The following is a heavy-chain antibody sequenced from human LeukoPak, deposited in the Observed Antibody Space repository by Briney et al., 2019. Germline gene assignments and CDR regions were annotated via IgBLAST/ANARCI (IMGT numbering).Heavy chain of an antibody. CDR3: ARVGYYEIVDV. D-gene: IGHD3-22*01. Sequence: GGSLRLSCAASGFTFNSYAMHWVRQAPGKGLEYVSAISSNGSSTYYANSVKGRFTISRDNSKNTLYLQMGSLRAEDTAVYYCARVGYYEIVDVWGQRTTVTVSS. J-gene: IGHJ6*02. V-gene: IGHV3-64*01. CDR2: ISSNGSST. CDR1: GFTFNSYA.